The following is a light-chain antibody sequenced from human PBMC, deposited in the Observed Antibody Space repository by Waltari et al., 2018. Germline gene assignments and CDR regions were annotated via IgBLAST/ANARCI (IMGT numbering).Light chain of an antibody. J-gene: IGKJ1*01. V-gene: IGKV1-17*03. Sequence: DIQMTQSPSAMSASVGDSVTITCRASQGISNFLTWFQQKPGKVPKRLIYVASRLQSGVPSRFSGSGSGTEFTLTISSLQHEDFATYYCLQHNSYPWTFGQGTKVEIK. CDR2: VAS. CDR1: QGISNF. CDR3: LQHNSYPWT.